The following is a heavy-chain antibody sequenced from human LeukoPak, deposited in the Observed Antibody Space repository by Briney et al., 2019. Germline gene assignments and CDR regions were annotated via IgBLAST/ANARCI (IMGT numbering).Heavy chain of an antibody. Sequence: PGGSLRLSCVASGLSFGNYWMDWVRQALGKGLEWVGNIKQDGSEKYYVDSVKGRFTISRDNAKNSLYLDMNSLRVEDTAIYYCTRDFDPWGQGTLVTVSS. CDR2: IKQDGSEK. J-gene: IGHJ5*02. CDR1: GLSFGNYW. V-gene: IGHV3-7*01. CDR3: TRDFDP.